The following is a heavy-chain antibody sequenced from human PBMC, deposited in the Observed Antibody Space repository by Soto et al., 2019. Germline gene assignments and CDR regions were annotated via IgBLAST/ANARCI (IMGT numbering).Heavy chain of an antibody. D-gene: IGHD3-16*01. CDR3: VKVVVCDPGYWYCVL. CDR1: GFTVSNYA. CDR2: ISGSGGNT. V-gene: IGHV3-23*01. Sequence: EVQLLQSGGGLVQPGGSLSLSCAASGFTVSNYAMSWVSQSPGKGLEWVSSISGSGGNTFYVDSVKSQFTISRDNSRNTLYLQMRSLRDEDMAVYSLVKVVVCDPGYWYCVLWGLGTLVTVSS. J-gene: IGHJ2*01.